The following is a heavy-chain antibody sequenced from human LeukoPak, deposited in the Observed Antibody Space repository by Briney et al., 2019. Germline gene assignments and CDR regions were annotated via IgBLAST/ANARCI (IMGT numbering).Heavy chain of an antibody. CDR3: ARLSSLANIAARGRTWLDP. Sequence: SEALSLTCTVSGGSINNSYWTWIRQPPGKGLEWIGHIYYSGSTNYSPSLKSRVTISVDTSKNQFSLKLSSVTAADTAVYYCARLSSLANIAARGRTWLDPWGQGSLVTVSS. CDR2: IYYSGST. V-gene: IGHV4-59*01. CDR1: GGSINNSY. D-gene: IGHD6-6*01. J-gene: IGHJ5*02.